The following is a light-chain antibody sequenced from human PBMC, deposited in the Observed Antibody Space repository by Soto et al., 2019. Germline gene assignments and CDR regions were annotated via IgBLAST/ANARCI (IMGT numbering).Light chain of an antibody. J-gene: IGKJ1*01. Sequence: DIQMTQSPSTLSASVGDRVTITCRASQSISSWLAWYQQKPGKAPKLLIYKASSLESGVPSRFSGSESGTEFTLTISSPQPDNFGTYYCPHYNSYSGSFGQWTKV. CDR2: KAS. V-gene: IGKV1-5*03. CDR3: PHYNSYSGS. CDR1: QSISSW.